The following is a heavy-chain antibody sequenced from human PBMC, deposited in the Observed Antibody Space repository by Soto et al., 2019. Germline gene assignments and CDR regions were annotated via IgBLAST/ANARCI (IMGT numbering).Heavy chain of an antibody. J-gene: IGHJ6*02. Sequence: QSLTCTVSGGSISSYYWSWIRQPAGKGLEWIGRIYTSGSTNYNPSLKSRVTMSVDTSKNQFSLKLSSVTAADTAVYYCAREDIVVVVAAKQNYCYYGMHVWGQGTTATVYS. CDR1: GGSISSYY. CDR3: AREDIVVVVAAKQNYCYYGMHV. D-gene: IGHD2-15*01. V-gene: IGHV4-4*07. CDR2: IYTSGST.